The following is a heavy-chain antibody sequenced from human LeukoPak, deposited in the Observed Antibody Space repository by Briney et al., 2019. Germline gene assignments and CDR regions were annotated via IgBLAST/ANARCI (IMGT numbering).Heavy chain of an antibody. CDR1: GFTVSSNY. CDR2: IYNGDST. J-gene: IGHJ6*03. D-gene: IGHD1-26*01. V-gene: IGHV3-66*01. CDR3: ARGVSSGTYFLSRDYCYMDV. Sequence: GGPLRLSCAASGFTVSSNYMTWVRQAPGKGLEWVSIIYNGDSTYYPDSVEGRFTISRNNSKNTLYLQMNSLRTEDTAVYYCARGVSSGTYFLSRDYCYMDVWGKGTTVTISS.